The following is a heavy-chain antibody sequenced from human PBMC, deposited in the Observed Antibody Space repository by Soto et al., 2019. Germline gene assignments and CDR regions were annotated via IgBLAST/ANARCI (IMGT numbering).Heavy chain of an antibody. CDR1: GGTFSSCA. D-gene: IGHD5-18*01. V-gene: IGHV1-69*13. J-gene: IGHJ6*02. Sequence: ASVKVSCKASGGTFSSCAISWVRQAPGQGLEWMGGIIPIFGTANYAQKFQGRVTITAGESTSTAYMELSSLRSEDTAVYYCARGGDSYGYDYYYYGMDVWGQGTTVT. CDR3: ARGGDSYGYDYYYYGMDV. CDR2: IIPIFGTA.